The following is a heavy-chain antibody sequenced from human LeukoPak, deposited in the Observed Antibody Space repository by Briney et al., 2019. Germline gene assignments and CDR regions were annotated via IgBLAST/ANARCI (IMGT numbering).Heavy chain of an antibody. D-gene: IGHD3-16*01. CDR1: GFTFSSYA. Sequence: PGGSLRLSCAASGFTFSSYAMSWVRQAPGKGLEWVSAISGSGGSTYYADSVRGRFTISRDNSKNTLYLQMNSLRAEDTAVYYCAKGFGVLQVGLFDYWGQGALVTVSS. V-gene: IGHV3-23*01. J-gene: IGHJ4*02. CDR3: AKGFGVLQVGLFDY. CDR2: ISGSGGST.